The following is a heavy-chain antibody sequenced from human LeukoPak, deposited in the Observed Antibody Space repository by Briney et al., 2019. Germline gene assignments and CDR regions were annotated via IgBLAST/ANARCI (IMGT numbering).Heavy chain of an antibody. J-gene: IGHJ4*02. CDR2: ITSSSSTI. D-gene: IGHD3-10*01. CDR1: GFSFNIYS. Sequence: SGGSLRLSCAASGFSFNIYSMNWVRQAPGKGLEWISCITSSSSTIYYADSVKGRFTISRDNAKNSLYLQMNSLRAEDTAVYYCARDGGDFDYWGQGTLVTVSS. V-gene: IGHV3-48*01. CDR3: ARDGGDFDY.